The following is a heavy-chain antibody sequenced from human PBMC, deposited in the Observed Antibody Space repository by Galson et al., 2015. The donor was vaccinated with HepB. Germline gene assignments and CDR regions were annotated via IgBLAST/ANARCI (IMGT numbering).Heavy chain of an antibody. D-gene: IGHD6-19*01. Sequence: SVKVSCKASGYTFTSYGISWVRQAPGQGLEWMGWISAYNGNTNYAQKLQGRVTMTTDTSTSTAYMELRSLRSDDTAVYYCARDGPPIAVAAYYYYYYGMDVWGQGTTVTVPS. CDR2: ISAYNGNT. CDR3: ARDGPPIAVAAYYYYYYGMDV. V-gene: IGHV1-18*01. CDR1: GYTFTSYG. J-gene: IGHJ6*02.